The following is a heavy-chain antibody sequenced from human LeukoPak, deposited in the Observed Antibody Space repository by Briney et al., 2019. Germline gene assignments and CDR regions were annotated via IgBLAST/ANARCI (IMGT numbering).Heavy chain of an antibody. D-gene: IGHD2-15*01. V-gene: IGHV1-2*04. Sequence: ASVKVSCKASGYTFTGYYMHWVRQAPGQGLEWMGWTNPNSGGTNYAQKFQGWVTMTRDTSISTAYMELSRLRSDDTAVYYCARGGNCSGGSCYSPGYYYYGMDVWGQGTTVTVSS. J-gene: IGHJ6*02. CDR1: GYTFTGYY. CDR3: ARGGNCSGGSCYSPGYYYYGMDV. CDR2: TNPNSGGT.